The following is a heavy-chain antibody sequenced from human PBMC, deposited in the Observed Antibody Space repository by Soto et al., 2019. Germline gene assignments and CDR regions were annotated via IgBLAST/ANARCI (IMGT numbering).Heavy chain of an antibody. D-gene: IGHD3-10*01. CDR3: ASDLSGRADV. V-gene: IGHV3-74*01. CDR1: GFTFSSYW. Sequence: LRLSCAASGFTFSSYWMHWVRQAPGKGLVWVSRMNEDGGTTDYADSVKGRFTISRDNAKNTLYLQMNSLRVEDTAVYYCASDLSGRADVWGQGTTVTVPS. J-gene: IGHJ6*02. CDR2: MNEDGGTT.